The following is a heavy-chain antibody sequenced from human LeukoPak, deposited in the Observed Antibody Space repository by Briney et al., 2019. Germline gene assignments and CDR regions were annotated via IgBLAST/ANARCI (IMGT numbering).Heavy chain of an antibody. V-gene: IGHV1-18*01. D-gene: IGHD1-7*01. Sequence: ASVKVSCKASGYTFTSYGISWVRQAPGQGLEWMGWISASNGNTNYAQKFRDRVTMSTDTSTGTAYLDVRSLTSDDTAVYYCARDHSNWNYAPDFWGQGTLVIVSS. CDR3: ARDHSNWNYAPDF. J-gene: IGHJ4*02. CDR2: ISASNGNT. CDR1: GYTFTSYG.